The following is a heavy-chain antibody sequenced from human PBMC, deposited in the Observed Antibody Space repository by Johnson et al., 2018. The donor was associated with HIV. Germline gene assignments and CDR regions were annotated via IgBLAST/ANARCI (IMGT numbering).Heavy chain of an antibody. CDR2: INWNGGST. V-gene: IGHV3-20*01. D-gene: IGHD3-3*01. Sequence: VQLVESGGGVVRPGGSLRLSCAASGSTFDDYGMSWVHQAPGKGLEWVSGINWNGGSTGYADSVKGRFTISRDNAKNSLYLQMNSLRAEDTAVYNCARDPSREEWLLGAFDIWGQGTTVTVSP. CDR1: GSTFDDYG. CDR3: ARDPSREEWLLGAFDI. J-gene: IGHJ3*02.